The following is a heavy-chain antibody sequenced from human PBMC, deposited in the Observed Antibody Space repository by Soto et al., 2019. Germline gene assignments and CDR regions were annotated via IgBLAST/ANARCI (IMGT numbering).Heavy chain of an antibody. Sequence: SQTLSLTCAISGDSVSSNSAAWNWIRQSPSRGLEWLGRTYYRSKWYNGYAVSVNSRITINPDTSKYQFSLQLNSVTPEDTAVYYGAIVIPDGAAAGQADAFDIWSQRTMVTVS. V-gene: IGHV6-1*01. CDR1: GDSVSSNSAA. CDR3: AIVIPDGAAAGQADAFDI. J-gene: IGHJ3*02. D-gene: IGHD6-13*01. CDR2: TYYRSKWYN.